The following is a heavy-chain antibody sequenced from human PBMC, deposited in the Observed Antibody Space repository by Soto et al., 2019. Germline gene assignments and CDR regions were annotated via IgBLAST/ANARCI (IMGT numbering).Heavy chain of an antibody. CDR2: ISSSGSTI. Sequence: GGSLRLSCAASGFTFSSYEMNWVRQAPGKGLEWVSYISSSGSTIYYADSVKGRFTISRDNAKNSLYLQMNSLRAEDTAVYYCARESYYDFWGGYYRSPWANGMDVWGQGTTVTVSS. J-gene: IGHJ6*02. CDR3: ARESYYDFWGGYYRSPWANGMDV. D-gene: IGHD3-3*01. CDR1: GFTFSSYE. V-gene: IGHV3-48*03.